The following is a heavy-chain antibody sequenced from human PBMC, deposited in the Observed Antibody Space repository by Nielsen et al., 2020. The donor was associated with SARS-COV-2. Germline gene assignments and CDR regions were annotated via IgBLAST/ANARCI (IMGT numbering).Heavy chain of an antibody. D-gene: IGHD6-19*01. V-gene: IGHV3-9*01. CDR1: GFTFDDYA. Sequence: GGSLRLSCAASGFTFDDYAMHWVRQAPGKSLEWVSGISWNSGSIGYADSVKGRFTISRDNAKNSLYLQMNSLRAEDTALYYCAKDMGWTDAFDIWGQGTMVTVSS. CDR3: AKDMGWTDAFDI. CDR2: ISWNSGSI. J-gene: IGHJ3*02.